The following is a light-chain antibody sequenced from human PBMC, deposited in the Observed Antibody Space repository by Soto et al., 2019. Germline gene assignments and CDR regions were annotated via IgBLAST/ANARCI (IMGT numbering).Light chain of an antibody. J-gene: IGLJ1*01. V-gene: IGLV2-14*01. CDR1: SSDVGGYNY. CDR3: SSYTSSTSYV. CDR2: EVT. Sequence: QAVVTQPASVSGSPGQSITISCIGTSSDVGGYNYVSWYQQHPGKAPKLMIYEVTNRPSGVSNRFSGSKSGNTASLTISGLQAEDEADYYCSSYTSSTSYVFGTGTKVTVL.